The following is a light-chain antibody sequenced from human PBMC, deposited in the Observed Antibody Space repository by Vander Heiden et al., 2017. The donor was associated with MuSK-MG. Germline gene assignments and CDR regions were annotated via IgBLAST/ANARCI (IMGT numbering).Light chain of an antibody. CDR3: QSYDRTLIGSV. CDR1: NSHIRAGHD. J-gene: IGLJ2*01. V-gene: IGLV1-40*01. CDR2: KNN. Sequence: QSVLTQPPSVSGAPGQRLTISCTGTNSHIRAGHDVHWYQQRPGAAPRLLIYKNNIRPSGVPGRFSGSQSGSSASLAITGLQAEDEADYYCQSYDRTLIGSVFGGGTKLTVL.